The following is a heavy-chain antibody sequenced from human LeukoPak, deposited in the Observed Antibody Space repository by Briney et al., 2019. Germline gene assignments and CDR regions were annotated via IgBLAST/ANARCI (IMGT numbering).Heavy chain of an antibody. CDR1: GFTFSSYS. CDR3: ASLWSFRGCSGGSCYSTDY. Sequence: PGGSLRLSCAASGFTFSSYSMNWVRQAPGKGLEWVSYISSSSSTIYYADSVKGRFTISRDNAKNSLYLQMNSLRAEDTAVYYCASLWSFRGCSGGSCYSTDYWGQGTLVTVSS. J-gene: IGHJ4*02. CDR2: ISSSSSTI. V-gene: IGHV3-48*01. D-gene: IGHD2-15*01.